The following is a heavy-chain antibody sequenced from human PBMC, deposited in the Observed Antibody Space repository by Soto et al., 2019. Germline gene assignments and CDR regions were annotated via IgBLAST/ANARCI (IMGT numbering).Heavy chain of an antibody. CDR2: ISSSGSTI. D-gene: IGHD3-3*01. CDR1: GFTFSSYE. Sequence: GGSLRLSCAASGFTFSSYEMNWVRQAPGKGLEWVSHISSSGSTIYYADSVKGRFTISRDNAKNSLYLQMNSLRAEDTAVYYYARAPKYDFWSGYYAFDIWGQGTMVTVSS. CDR3: ARAPKYDFWSGYYAFDI. V-gene: IGHV3-48*03. J-gene: IGHJ3*02.